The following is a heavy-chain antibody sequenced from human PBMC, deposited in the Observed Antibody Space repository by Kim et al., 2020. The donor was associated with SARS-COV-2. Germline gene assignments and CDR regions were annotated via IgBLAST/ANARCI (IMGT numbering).Heavy chain of an antibody. V-gene: IGHV1-69*13. D-gene: IGHD1-26*01. Sequence: SVKVSCKASGGTFSSYAISWVRQAPGQGLEWMGGIIPIFGTANYAQKFQGRVTITADESTSTAYMELSSLRSEDTAVYYCAGLNSGRRSSDYWGQGTLVTVSS. CDR2: IIPIFGTA. CDR1: GGTFSSYA. J-gene: IGHJ4*02. CDR3: AGLNSGRRSSDY.